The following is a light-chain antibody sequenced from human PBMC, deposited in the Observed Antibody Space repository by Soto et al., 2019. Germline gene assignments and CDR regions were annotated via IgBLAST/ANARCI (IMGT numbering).Light chain of an antibody. Sequence: QSVLTQPRSASRTPGQRVTISCSGSSFNIGSNAVNWYQQLPGTAPKLLIYRNDQRPSGVPDRFSGSKSGTSASLAISGLQSEDEADYYCSAWDDSLKGVVFGGGTKLTVL. J-gene: IGLJ2*01. CDR1: SFNIGSNA. CDR2: RND. V-gene: IGLV1-44*01. CDR3: SAWDDSLKGVV.